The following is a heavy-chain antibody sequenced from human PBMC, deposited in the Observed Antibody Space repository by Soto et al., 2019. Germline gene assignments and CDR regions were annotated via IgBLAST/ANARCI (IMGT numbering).Heavy chain of an antibody. V-gene: IGHV1-2*04. CDR1: GYTFTGYY. CDR2: INPNSGGT. CDR3: ARAGYCSGGSCWSSPRPSTHNWFYP. J-gene: IGHJ5*02. D-gene: IGHD2-15*01. Sequence: ASVKVSCKASGYTFTGYYMHWVRQAPGQGLEWMGWINPNSGGTNYAQKFQGWVTMTRDTSISTAYMELSRLRSDDTAVYYCARAGYCSGGSCWSSPRPSTHNWFYPWGQGSLVTVSS.